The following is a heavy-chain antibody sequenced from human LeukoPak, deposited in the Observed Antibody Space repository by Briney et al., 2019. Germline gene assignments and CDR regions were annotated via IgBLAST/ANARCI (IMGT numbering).Heavy chain of an antibody. CDR1: GGSISGYY. V-gene: IGHV4-59*08. D-gene: IGHD1-26*01. Sequence: PSETLSLTCTVSGGSISGYYWSWIRQPPGKGLEWIAYIYYSGSTNYNPSLKSRVTISGDTSKNQISLKLGSVTAADTAVYYCARGGTYYNYWGQGTLVTVSS. CDR3: ARGGTYYNY. J-gene: IGHJ4*02. CDR2: IYYSGST.